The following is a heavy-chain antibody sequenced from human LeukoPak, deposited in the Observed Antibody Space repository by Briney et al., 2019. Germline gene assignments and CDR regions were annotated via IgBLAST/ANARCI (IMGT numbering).Heavy chain of an antibody. J-gene: IGHJ4*02. CDR1: GFTFDDYA. CDR2: ISWNSGSI. V-gene: IGHV3-9*01. CDR3: AKGLYSSGWHNLDY. D-gene: IGHD6-19*01. Sequence: GGSLRLSCAASGFTFDDYAMHWVRQAPGKGLEWVSGISWNSGSIGYADSVKGRFTISRDNAKNSLYLQMNSLRAEDTALYYCAKGLYSSGWHNLDYWGQGTLVTVSS.